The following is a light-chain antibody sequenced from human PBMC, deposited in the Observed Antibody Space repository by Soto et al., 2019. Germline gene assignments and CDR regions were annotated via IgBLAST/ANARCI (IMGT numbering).Light chain of an antibody. CDR2: DAS. J-gene: IGKJ2*01. V-gene: IGKV3-11*01. CDR3: QERSNRPYT. CDR1: QSVSRY. Sequence: EIVLTQSPATLSLSPGERATLSCRASQSVSRYLAWYQQKSGQAPRLLIYDASNRTTGIPARFSGSGSGTGCTLTISSVGPEDFAVYSGQERSNRPYTFGQGTKLEMK.